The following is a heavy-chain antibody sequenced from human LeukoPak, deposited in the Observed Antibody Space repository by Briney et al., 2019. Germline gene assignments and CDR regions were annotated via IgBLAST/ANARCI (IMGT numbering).Heavy chain of an antibody. CDR1: GFTFSSYW. J-gene: IGHJ4*02. Sequence: GGSLRLSCAASGFTFSSYWMHWVRQAPGKGLVWVSRINSDGSSTSYADSVKGRFTISRDNAKNTLYLQMNSLRAGDTAVYYCARRSSSGLFDYWGQGTLVTVSS. CDR3: ARRSSSGLFDY. D-gene: IGHD3-22*01. V-gene: IGHV3-74*01. CDR2: INSDGSST.